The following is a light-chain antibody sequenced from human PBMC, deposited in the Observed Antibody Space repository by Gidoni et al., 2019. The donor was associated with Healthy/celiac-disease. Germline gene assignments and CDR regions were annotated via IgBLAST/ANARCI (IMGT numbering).Light chain of an antibody. CDR3: QQRSNWPIFT. V-gene: IGKV3-11*01. CDR1: QSVSSY. Sequence: EIVLTQSPATLSLSPGERAHLSCRASQSVSSYLAWYQQKPGQAPRLLIYDASNSATSIPARFSGSGSGTDFTLTISSLEPEDFAVYYCQQRSNWPIFTFGPETKVDIK. CDR2: DAS. J-gene: IGKJ3*01.